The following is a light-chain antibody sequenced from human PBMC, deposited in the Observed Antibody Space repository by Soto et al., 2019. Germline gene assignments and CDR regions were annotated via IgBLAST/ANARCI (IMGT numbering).Light chain of an antibody. Sequence: EIVLTQSPATPSLSPGERATLSCRASQSVSSYLAWYQQKPGQAPRLLIYDASNRATGIPARFSGSGSGTDFTLTISSLEPEDFAVYYCQQRSNWITFGQGPRLEIK. J-gene: IGKJ5*01. V-gene: IGKV3-11*01. CDR1: QSVSSY. CDR2: DAS. CDR3: QQRSNWIT.